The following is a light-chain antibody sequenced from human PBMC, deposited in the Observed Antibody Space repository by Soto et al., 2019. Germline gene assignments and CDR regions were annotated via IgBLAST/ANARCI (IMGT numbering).Light chain of an antibody. J-gene: IGKJ3*01. CDR2: DAS. CDR1: QSVSSY. CDR3: HQRSNWPPLT. Sequence: EIVLTQSPATLSLPPGERATLSCRASQSVSSYLAWYQQKPGQAPRLLIYDASNRATDIPARSSGSGSGTDFTLTISSLEPEDFAVYYCHQRSNWPPLTFGPGTKVDIK. V-gene: IGKV3-11*01.